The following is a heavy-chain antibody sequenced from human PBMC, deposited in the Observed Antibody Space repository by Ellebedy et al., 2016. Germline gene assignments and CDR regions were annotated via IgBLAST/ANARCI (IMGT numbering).Heavy chain of an antibody. CDR3: AGGYSSGRTYDY. CDR2: IYSGGST. V-gene: IGHV3-53*01. Sequence: GGSLRLXCAASGFTVSSNYMSWVRQAPGKGLEWVSVIYSGGSTYYADSVKGRFTISRDNSKNTLYLQMNSLRAEDTAVYYCAGGYSSGRTYDYWGQGTLVTVSS. J-gene: IGHJ4*02. D-gene: IGHD6-19*01. CDR1: GFTVSSNY.